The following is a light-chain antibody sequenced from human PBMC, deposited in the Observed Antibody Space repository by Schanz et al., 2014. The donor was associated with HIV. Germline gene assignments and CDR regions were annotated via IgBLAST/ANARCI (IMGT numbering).Light chain of an antibody. CDR1: QSVSSRY. J-gene: IGKJ2*01. CDR2: GAS. Sequence: EIVMTQSPGTLSVSPGERATLSCRASQSVSSRYLAWYQQKPGQAPRLLIYGASSRATGIPDRFRGSGSGTDFTLTISRLEPEDFAVYYCQQYGSSLVFGQGTKLEIK. CDR3: QQYGSSLV. V-gene: IGKV3-20*01.